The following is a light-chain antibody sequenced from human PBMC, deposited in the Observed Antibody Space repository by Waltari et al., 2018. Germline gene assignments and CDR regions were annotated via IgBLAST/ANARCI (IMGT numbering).Light chain of an antibody. Sequence: DIQMTQSPSTLSACVGDRITITCRTSQRVKNNLAWYQQKPGKAPKVLIHKASRLEGGVPSRFSGSGYGTEFTLTISSLQPDDFATYYCQEYDSLPVTFGGGTRVEIK. CDR3: QEYDSLPVT. CDR1: QRVKNN. CDR2: KAS. J-gene: IGKJ4*01. V-gene: IGKV1-5*03.